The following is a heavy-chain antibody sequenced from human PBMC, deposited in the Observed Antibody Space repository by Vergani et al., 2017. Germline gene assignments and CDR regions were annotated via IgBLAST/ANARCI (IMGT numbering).Heavy chain of an antibody. D-gene: IGHD3-10*01. J-gene: IGHJ6*02. CDR1: DSSIMTNPY. V-gene: IGHV4-38-2*01. CDR3: SRHRGSGGFFPSSYFYGMDV. CDR2: IHHSGDT. Sequence: QVQLQESGPGLVKPSETLTLTCDVSDSSIMTNPYWGWFRQSPGKGLEWIGCIHHSGDTHYNSSLKSRVSNSIVSSSKFSLSLTSVTAADTAIYYCSRHRGSGGFFPSSYFYGMDVWGHGTTVTVSS.